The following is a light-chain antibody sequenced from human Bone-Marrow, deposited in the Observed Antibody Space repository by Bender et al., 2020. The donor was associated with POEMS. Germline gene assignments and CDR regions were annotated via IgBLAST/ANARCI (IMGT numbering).Light chain of an antibody. J-gene: IGLJ3*02. CDR3: AVWDDSLDGWV. Sequence: QSVLTQPPSASGTPGQRVTISCSGGSSNIGAHAVNWYQHLPGTAPRLLIYSSHRRPSEVPDRFSGSGSGTSASLASSGLQSEDGADYYCAVWDDSLDGWVFGGETKLTVL. CDR1: SSNIGAHA. CDR2: SSH. V-gene: IGLV1-44*01.